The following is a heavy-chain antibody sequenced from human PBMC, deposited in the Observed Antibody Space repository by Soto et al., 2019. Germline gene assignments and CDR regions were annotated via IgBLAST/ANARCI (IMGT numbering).Heavy chain of an antibody. V-gene: IGHV4-34*01. D-gene: IGHD2-15*01. Sequence: SETLSLTCAVYGGSFSGYYWSWIRQPPGKGLEWIGEINHSGSTNYNPSLKSRVTISVDTSKNQFSLKLSSVTAADTAVYYCAISKAGYCSGGSCYAFDYWGQGTLVTVSS. J-gene: IGHJ4*02. CDR1: GGSFSGYY. CDR3: AISKAGYCSGGSCYAFDY. CDR2: INHSGST.